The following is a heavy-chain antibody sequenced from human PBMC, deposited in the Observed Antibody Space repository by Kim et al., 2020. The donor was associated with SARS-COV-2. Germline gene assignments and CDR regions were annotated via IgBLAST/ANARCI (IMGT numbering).Heavy chain of an antibody. Sequence: SPSLQGHVTISADKSISTAYLQWSSLKASDTAMYYCARRGIGTSPAGFDYWGQGTLVTVSS. CDR3: ARRGIGTSPAGFDY. V-gene: IGHV5-10-1*01. D-gene: IGHD1-26*01. J-gene: IGHJ4*02.